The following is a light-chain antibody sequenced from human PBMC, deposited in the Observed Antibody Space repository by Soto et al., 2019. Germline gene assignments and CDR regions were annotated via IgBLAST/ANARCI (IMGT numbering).Light chain of an antibody. Sequence: GDRVTITCRASEDINDWLAWYQQKPGKAPKLLIYDASILESGVPSRFSGSGSGTEFTLTISSLQPDDFATYYCQQYNSYRTFGQGTKVDIK. CDR1: EDINDW. J-gene: IGKJ1*01. CDR2: DAS. CDR3: QQYNSYRT. V-gene: IGKV1-5*01.